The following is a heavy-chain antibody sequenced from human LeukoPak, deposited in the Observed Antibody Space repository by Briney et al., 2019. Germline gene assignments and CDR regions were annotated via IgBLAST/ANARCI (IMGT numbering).Heavy chain of an antibody. Sequence: PSGTLSLTCAVSGGSISSSNWWSWVRQPPGKGLEWIGEIYHSGSTNYNPSLKSRVTISVDKSKNQFSLKLSSVTAADTAVYYCARVNKRYFDWFGPDNWFDPWGQGTLVTVSS. D-gene: IGHD3-9*01. CDR3: ARVNKRYFDWFGPDNWFDP. CDR1: GGSISSSNW. CDR2: IYHSGST. V-gene: IGHV4-4*02. J-gene: IGHJ5*02.